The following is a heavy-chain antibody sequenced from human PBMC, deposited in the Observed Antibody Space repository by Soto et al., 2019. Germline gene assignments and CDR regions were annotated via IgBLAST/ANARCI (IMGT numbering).Heavy chain of an antibody. J-gene: IGHJ5*02. D-gene: IGHD2-15*01. V-gene: IGHV1-3*01. CDR3: SSSMGGWFDL. Sequence: QVQLVPSGAEVKKPGASVRVSCRASGYTFTSYGIHWVRQAPGQRLEWLGWINAGNGDTKYSQTFEARITITRDTSASTVYMDLSRLRSEDKAVYYCSSSMGGWFDLWGQGTLVTVSS. CDR1: GYTFTSYG. CDR2: INAGNGDT.